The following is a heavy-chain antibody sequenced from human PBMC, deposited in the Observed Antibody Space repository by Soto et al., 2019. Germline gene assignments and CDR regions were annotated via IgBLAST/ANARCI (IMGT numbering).Heavy chain of an antibody. V-gene: IGHV3-23*01. CDR1: GFTFSSYA. D-gene: IGHD3-10*01. J-gene: IGHJ4*02. CDR3: AKGRGQNWNFAY. Sequence: EVQLLESGGGSVQPGGSLRLSCAASGFTFSSYAMHWVRRPPGKGLEWVSRISGSGGTAYYADSVKGRFSIARDILVNTLYLQMNSLRAEDTAVYCCAKGRGQNWNFAYWGQGTLVTVSP. CDR2: ISGSGGTA.